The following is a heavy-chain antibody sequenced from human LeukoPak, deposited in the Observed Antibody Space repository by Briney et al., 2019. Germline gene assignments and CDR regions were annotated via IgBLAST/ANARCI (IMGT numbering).Heavy chain of an antibody. V-gene: IGHV3-23*01. D-gene: IGHD2-8*01. CDR3: AKARRVLCMDA. CDR2: ISGSGGST. Sequence: GGSLRLSCAASGFTFSSYAMSWVRQAPGKGLEWVSAISGSGGSTYYADSVKGRFPISRDNSKNTLYLQMNSLRAEDMAVYYCAKARRVLCMDAWGKGTTVTVSS. J-gene: IGHJ6*03. CDR1: GFTFSSYA.